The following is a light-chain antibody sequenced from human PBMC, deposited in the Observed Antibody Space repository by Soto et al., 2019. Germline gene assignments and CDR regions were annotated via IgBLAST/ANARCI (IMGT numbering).Light chain of an antibody. V-gene: IGKV1-27*01. Sequence: DIQMTQSPSSLSASVGDRVTITRRASQGISNFLAWYQQKPGKVPKLLIYDASTLQSGVPSRFSGSGSGTDFTLTISSLQPEDVATYYCQKYNSAPRAFGQGTKVEIK. CDR1: QGISNF. CDR2: DAS. J-gene: IGKJ1*01. CDR3: QKYNSAPRA.